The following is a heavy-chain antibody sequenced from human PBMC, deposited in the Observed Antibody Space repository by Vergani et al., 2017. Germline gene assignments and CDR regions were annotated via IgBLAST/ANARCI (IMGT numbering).Heavy chain of an antibody. D-gene: IGHD3-22*01. CDR3: AGPQVTSAYYYSGFDY. CDR2: ISSDGCRT. V-gene: IGHV3-23*01. Sequence: EVQLLESGGGLVQPGGSLRLFCAASGFTFSTYAMTWVRQAPGKGLEWVSTISSDGCRTYYGDSVKGRFTISRENSKNTLSLQKNSLPAEATDIYYCAGPQVTSAYYYSGFDYWGQGILVTVSS. J-gene: IGHJ4*02. CDR1: GFTFSTYA.